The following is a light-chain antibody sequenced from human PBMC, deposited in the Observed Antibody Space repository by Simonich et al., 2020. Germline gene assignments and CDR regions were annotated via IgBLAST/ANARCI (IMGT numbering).Light chain of an antibody. CDR3: QHSST. CDR1: QSVLYSSHNKNY. J-gene: IGKJ4*01. Sequence: DIVMTQSPDSLAVSLGERATINCKSSQSVLYSSHNKNYLAWYQQKPGQPPKLLIYWASTRESGVPDRFSGSGSGTDFTLTISSLQAEDVAVYYCQHSSTFGGGTKVEIK. V-gene: IGKV4-1*01. CDR2: WAS.